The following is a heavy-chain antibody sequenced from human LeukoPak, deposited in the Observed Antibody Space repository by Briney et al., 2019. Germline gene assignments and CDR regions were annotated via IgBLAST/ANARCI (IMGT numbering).Heavy chain of an antibody. V-gene: IGHV4-59*01. CDR3: ARSSWSGSGSYYYYYYGMDV. CDR2: IYYSGST. Sequence: SETLSLTCTVSGGSISSYYWSWIRQPPGEGLEWIGYIYYSGSTNYNPSLKSRVTISVDTSKNQFSLKLSSVTAADTAVYYCARSSWSGSGSYYYYYYGMDVWGQGTTVTVSS. J-gene: IGHJ6*02. D-gene: IGHD3-10*01. CDR1: GGSISSYY.